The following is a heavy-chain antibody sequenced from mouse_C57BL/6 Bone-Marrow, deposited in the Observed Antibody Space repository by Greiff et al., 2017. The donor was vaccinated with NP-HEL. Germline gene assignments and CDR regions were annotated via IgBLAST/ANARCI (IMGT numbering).Heavy chain of an antibody. CDR3: GRQYYGSSYDWYFDV. Sequence: EVTLMESGGGLVQPKGSLKLSCAASGFSFNTYAMNWVRQAPGKGLEWVARIRSKSNNYATYYADSVKDRFTISRDDSESMLYLQMNNLKTEDTAMYYCGRQYYGSSYDWYFDVWGTGTTVTVSS. CDR1: GFSFNTYA. D-gene: IGHD1-1*01. CDR2: IRSKSNNYAT. V-gene: IGHV10-1*01. J-gene: IGHJ1*03.